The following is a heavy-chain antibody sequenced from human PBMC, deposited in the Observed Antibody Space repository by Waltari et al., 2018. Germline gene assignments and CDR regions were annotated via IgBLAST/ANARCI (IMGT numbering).Heavy chain of an antibody. CDR1: GYTFTSYY. V-gene: IGHV1-46*01. J-gene: IGHJ1*01. D-gene: IGHD6-19*01. Sequence: QVQLVQSGAEVKKPGASVKVSCKASGYTFTSYYMHWVRKAPGQGLEWMGIINPSGGSTSYEQKCQCRVSMTRDTSTSTVYMELSSLRSEDTAVYYCARDEGSGDPPSFQHWGQGTLVTVSS. CDR3: ARDEGSGDPPSFQH. CDR2: INPSGGST.